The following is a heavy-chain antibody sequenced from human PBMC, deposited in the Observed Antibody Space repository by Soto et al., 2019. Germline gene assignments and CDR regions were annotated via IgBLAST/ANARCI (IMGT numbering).Heavy chain of an antibody. J-gene: IGHJ5*02. D-gene: IGHD3-10*01. Sequence: SSVNVSCKASGYTFTSYDINWVRQATGQGLEWMGWMNPNSGNTGYAQKFQGRVTMTRNTSISTAYMELSSLRSEDTAVYYCARGSLELLYAFDTWGLGTLVTVSS. V-gene: IGHV1-8*01. CDR1: GYTFTSYD. CDR2: MNPNSGNT. CDR3: ARGSLELLYAFDT.